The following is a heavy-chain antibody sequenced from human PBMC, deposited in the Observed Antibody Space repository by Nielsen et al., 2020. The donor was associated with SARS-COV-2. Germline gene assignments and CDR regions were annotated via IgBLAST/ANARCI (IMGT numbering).Heavy chain of an antibody. CDR3: ARLSGSGKLPRDY. V-gene: IGHV5-51*01. Sequence: GESLKISCKGSKYSFTNYWIGWMRQMPGKGLEWMGSINPGDSDTRYSPSFQGQVTMSADKSISTAYLQWSGLKASDTAMYYCARLSGSGKLPRDYWGQGTRVTVSS. CDR1: KYSFTNYW. J-gene: IGHJ4*02. D-gene: IGHD3-3*01. CDR2: INPGDSDT.